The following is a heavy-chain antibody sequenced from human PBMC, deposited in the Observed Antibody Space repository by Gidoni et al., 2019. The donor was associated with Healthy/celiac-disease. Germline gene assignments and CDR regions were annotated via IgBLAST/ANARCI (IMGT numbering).Heavy chain of an antibody. Sequence: QVQLQQWGAGLLKPSETLSLTCAAYGGSFSGYYWSWIRQPPGKGLEWIGEINHSGSTNYNPSLKSRVTISVDTSKNQFSLKLSSVTAADTAVYYCARGGGGKQQLVYYWGQGTLVTVSS. J-gene: IGHJ4*02. CDR1: GGSFSGYY. CDR3: ARGGGGKQQLVYY. V-gene: IGHV4-34*01. D-gene: IGHD6-13*01. CDR2: INHSGST.